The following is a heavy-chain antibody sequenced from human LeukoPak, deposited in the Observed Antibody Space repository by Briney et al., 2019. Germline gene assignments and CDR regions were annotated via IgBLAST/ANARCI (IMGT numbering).Heavy chain of an antibody. J-gene: IGHJ4*02. Sequence: GASVKVSCKASGGTFSSYAISWVRQAPGQGLEWMGGIIPIFGTANYAQKFQGRVTITADESTSTAYMELSSLRSEDTAVYYCARASDISTYYDFWSGYYFLDYWGQGTLVTVSS. V-gene: IGHV1-69*13. D-gene: IGHD3-3*01. CDR2: IIPIFGTA. CDR3: ARASDISTYYDFWSGYYFLDY. CDR1: GGTFSSYA.